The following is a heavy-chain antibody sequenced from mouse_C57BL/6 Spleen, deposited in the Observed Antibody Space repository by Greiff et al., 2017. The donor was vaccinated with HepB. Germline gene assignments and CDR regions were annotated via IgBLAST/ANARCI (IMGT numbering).Heavy chain of an antibody. D-gene: IGHD2-4*01. CDR2: IYPGSGST. V-gene: IGHV1-55*01. CDR3: ARGIYYDYFYYAMDY. J-gene: IGHJ4*01. CDR1: GYTFTSYW. Sequence: QVQLQQPGAELVKPGASVKMSCKASGYTFTSYWITWVKQRPGQGLEWIGDIYPGSGSTNYNEKFKSKATLTVDTSSSTAYMQLSSLTSEDSAVYYCARGIYYDYFYYAMDYWGQGTSVTVSS.